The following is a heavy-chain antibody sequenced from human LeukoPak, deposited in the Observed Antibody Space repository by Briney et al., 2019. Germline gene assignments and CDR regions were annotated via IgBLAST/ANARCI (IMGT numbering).Heavy chain of an antibody. Sequence: GASVKVSCKASGYTFTSYAMRWVRQAPGQRLEWMGWINAGNGNTKYSQKFQGRVTITRDTSASTAYMELSSLRSEDTAVYYCAREFSTYYYDSSGLLGLGYWGQGTLVTVSS. D-gene: IGHD3-22*01. CDR1: GYTFTSYA. CDR2: INAGNGNT. CDR3: AREFSTYYYDSSGLLGLGY. V-gene: IGHV1-3*01. J-gene: IGHJ4*02.